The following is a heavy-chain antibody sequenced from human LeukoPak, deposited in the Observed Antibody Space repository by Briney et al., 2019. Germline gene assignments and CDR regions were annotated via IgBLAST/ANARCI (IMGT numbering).Heavy chain of an antibody. CDR1: GFTFSSYA. J-gene: IGHJ5*02. D-gene: IGHD2-21*01. Sequence: PGGSLRLSCAASGFTFSSYAMSWVRQAPGKGLVWVSRINSDGTSTSYADSVKGRSTISRDNAKNTLYLQMNSLRAEDTAVYYCARAISPSDNWFDPWGQGTLVTVSS. CDR2: INSDGTST. CDR3: ARAISPSDNWFDP. V-gene: IGHV3-74*01.